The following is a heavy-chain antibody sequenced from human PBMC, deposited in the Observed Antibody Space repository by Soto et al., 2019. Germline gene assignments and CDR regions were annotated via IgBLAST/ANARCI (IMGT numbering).Heavy chain of an antibody. CDR1: CGSMNDVTHY. D-gene: IGHD5-18*01. CDR3: ASARYFGVDV. V-gene: IGHV4-39*01. J-gene: IGHJ6*02. Sequence: PSETLSLTCSVSCGSMNDVTHYWAWIRQPPGKGLEWIATTYYTGSTHYNSSLKSRATISVDTSQNQFSLELTSVTAADTAVYHCASARYFGVDVWGHGTTVTVSS. CDR2: TYYTGST.